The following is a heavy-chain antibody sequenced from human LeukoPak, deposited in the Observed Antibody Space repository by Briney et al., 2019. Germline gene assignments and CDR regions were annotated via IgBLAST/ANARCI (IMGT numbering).Heavy chain of an antibody. CDR2: ISSSGSTI. CDR3: ASPYDSSGYDAFDI. Sequence: GGSLRLSCAAPGFTFSDYYMSWIRQAPGKGLEWVSYISSSGSTIYYADSVKGRFTISRDNSKTTLYLQMNSLRAEDTAVYYCASPYDSSGYDAFDIWGQGTMVTVSS. J-gene: IGHJ3*02. V-gene: IGHV3-11*01. D-gene: IGHD3-22*01. CDR1: GFTFSDYY.